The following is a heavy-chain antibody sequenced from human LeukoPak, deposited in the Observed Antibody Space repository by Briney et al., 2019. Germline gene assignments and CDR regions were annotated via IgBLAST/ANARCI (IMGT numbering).Heavy chain of an antibody. D-gene: IGHD3-10*02. CDR1: GFTFNTYG. CDR3: AKFFTGEYVRAFDV. J-gene: IGHJ3*01. CDR2: ISGSGGST. Sequence: GGSLRLSCAASGFTFNTYGMSWVRQAPGKGLEWVSSISGSGGSTNYAASVKGRFTISRDNSKNTLYLQMNSLRAEDTAVYYCAKFFTGEYVRAFDVWGQGTMVTVSS. V-gene: IGHV3-23*01.